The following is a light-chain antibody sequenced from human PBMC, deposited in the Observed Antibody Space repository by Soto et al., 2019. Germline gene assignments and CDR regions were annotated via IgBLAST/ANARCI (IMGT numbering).Light chain of an antibody. CDR1: QSISIY. CDR2: GAS. CDR3: QQTYTTPEIT. V-gene: IGKV1-39*01. Sequence: DIQMTQSPSSLSSSVGDGFTITFRASQSISIYLNWYQLKPGTAPNLLMYGASYLKSGVPTRFSGSGSGTDFTLTISSLQPEDFAIYYCQQTYTTPEITFGQRTRLEIK. J-gene: IGKJ5*01.